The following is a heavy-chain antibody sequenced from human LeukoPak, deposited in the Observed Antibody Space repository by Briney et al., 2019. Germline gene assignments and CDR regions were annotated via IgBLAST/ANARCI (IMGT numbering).Heavy chain of an antibody. CDR3: ARDPEYRIAVAGKRGRYFDY. J-gene: IGHJ4*02. V-gene: IGHV1-18*01. D-gene: IGHD6-19*01. CDR1: GYTFTSYG. CDR2: ISAYNGNT. Sequence: ASVKVSCKASGYTFTSYGISWVRQAPGQGLEWMGWISAYNGNTNYAQKLQGRVTMTTDTSTSTAYMEPRSLRSDDTAVYYCARDPEYRIAVAGKRGRYFDYWGQGTLVIVSS.